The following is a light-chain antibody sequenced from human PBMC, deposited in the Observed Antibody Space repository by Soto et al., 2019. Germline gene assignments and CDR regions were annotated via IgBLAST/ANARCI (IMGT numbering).Light chain of an antibody. J-gene: IGLJ2*01. V-gene: IGLV2-14*03. CDR3: TSWTTSTTMI. CDR2: DVN. CDR1: SSDIGAYNF. Sequence: QSVSVSGSPGQSITISCTGTSSDIGAYNFVSWYQQHPGKAPKLMLYDVNIRPSGVSNRFSGSKSGNTASLTISGLQAEDEADYYCTSWTTSTTMIFGGGTKLTVL.